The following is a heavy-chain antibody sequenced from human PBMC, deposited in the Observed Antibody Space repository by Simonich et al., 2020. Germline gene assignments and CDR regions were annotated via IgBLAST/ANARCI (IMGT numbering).Heavy chain of an antibody. J-gene: IGHJ3*02. V-gene: IGHV3-33*01. D-gene: IGHD3-10*01. Sequence: QVQLVESGGGVVQPGRSLRLSCEASGFTFSSYCMNWVRQAPGKRMELVAVILLERNNKSDADSVKGRFTISRDNSNNTLYLQMTSLRAEDTAVYYCARDGGYMVRGVDAFDIWGQGTMVTVSS. CDR3: ARDGGYMVRGVDAFDI. CDR1: GFTFSSYC. CDR2: ILLERNNK.